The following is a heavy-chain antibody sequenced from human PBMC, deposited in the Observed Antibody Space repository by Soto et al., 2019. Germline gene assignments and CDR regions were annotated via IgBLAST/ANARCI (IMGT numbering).Heavy chain of an antibody. CDR2: IWYDGSNE. J-gene: IGHJ3*02. V-gene: IGHV3-33*06. CDR3: AKVGPYQSLDI. CDR1: GFTFRSNG. Sequence: QVQLVESGGGVVQPGTSLRLSCAASGFTFRSNGMHWVRQAPGKGLEWVSVIWYDGSNENYADSVRGRFTISRENSKNMVYLQMNSLRAEDTATYFCAKVGPYQSLDIWGQGTMVTVSS.